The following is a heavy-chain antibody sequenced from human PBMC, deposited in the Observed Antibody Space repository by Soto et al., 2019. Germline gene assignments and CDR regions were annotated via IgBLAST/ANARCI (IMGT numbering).Heavy chain of an antibody. Sequence: QVQLQQWGAGLLKPSETLSLTCAVYGGSFSGYYWSWIRQPPGKGLEWIGEINHSGSTNYNPSLKRRVTISVDTSKNQFSRKLSSVTAAATAVYDCARGKWLRSSFDYWGQGTLVTVSS. J-gene: IGHJ4*02. CDR2: INHSGST. V-gene: IGHV4-34*01. CDR1: GGSFSGYY. CDR3: ARGKWLRSSFDY. D-gene: IGHD5-12*01.